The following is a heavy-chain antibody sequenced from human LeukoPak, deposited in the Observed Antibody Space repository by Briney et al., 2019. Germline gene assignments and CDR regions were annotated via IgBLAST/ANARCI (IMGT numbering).Heavy chain of an antibody. D-gene: IGHD6-13*01. V-gene: IGHV1-69*04. CDR1: GGTFSSYA. J-gene: IGHJ5*02. CDR2: IIPIFGIA. Sequence: ASVKVSCKASGGTFSSYAISWVRQAPGQGLEWMGRIIPIFGIANYAQKFQGRVTITADKSTSTAYMELSSLRSEDTAVYYCAGDPNIAAAGTNWFDPWGQGTLVTVSS. CDR3: AGDPNIAAAGTNWFDP.